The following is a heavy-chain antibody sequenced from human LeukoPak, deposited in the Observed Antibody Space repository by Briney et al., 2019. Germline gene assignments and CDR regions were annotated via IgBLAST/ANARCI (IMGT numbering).Heavy chain of an antibody. CDR2: IKQDGSER. J-gene: IGHJ4*02. CDR1: GFTFSSYW. CDR3: TTETYRRFDY. V-gene: IGHV3-7*01. Sequence: PGGSLRLSCAASGFTFSSYWMSWVRQAPGKGLEWVADIKQDGSERYYVDSVKGRFTISRDNAKNSLYLQIDSLRAEDTAAYYCTTETYRRFDYWGQGTLVTVSS.